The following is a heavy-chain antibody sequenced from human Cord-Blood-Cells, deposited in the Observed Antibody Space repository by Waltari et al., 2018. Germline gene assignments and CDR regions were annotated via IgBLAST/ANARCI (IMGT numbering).Heavy chain of an antibody. D-gene: IGHD6-13*01. J-gene: IGHJ4*02. CDR2: IYYSGST. V-gene: IGHV4-39*01. CDR3: ARRGVAAALDY. Sequence: QLQLQESGPGLVKPSETLSLTCTVSGGSISSSSYYWGWIRQPPGKGVEWIGSIYYSGSTYYNPSLKSRVTISVDTSKNQFSLKLSSVTAADPAVYYCARRGVAAALDYWGQGTLVTVSS. CDR1: GGSISSSSYY.